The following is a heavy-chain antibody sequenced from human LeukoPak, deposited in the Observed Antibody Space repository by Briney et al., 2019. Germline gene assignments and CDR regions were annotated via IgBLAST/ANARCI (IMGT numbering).Heavy chain of an antibody. CDR1: GGSMSTYY. Sequence: SETLSLTCSVSGGSMSTYYWSWIRQPAGKGLEWIGRIYAYGSTNYNPSLKSRVPMSVDQSKKQFFLRLSSVTAADTAVYYCARGNDPGARSYFFDSWGQGTLVTVSS. CDR2: IYAYGST. V-gene: IGHV4-4*07. D-gene: IGHD1-1*01. J-gene: IGHJ4*02. CDR3: ARGNDPGARSYFFDS.